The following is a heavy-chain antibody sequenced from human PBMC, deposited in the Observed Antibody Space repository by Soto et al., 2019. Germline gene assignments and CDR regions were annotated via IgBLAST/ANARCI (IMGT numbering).Heavy chain of an antibody. J-gene: IGHJ3*02. CDR2: IHYRGNT. CDR3: AREGGSYDSGGFLIRGAFDI. CDR1: GGSISSGDYY. V-gene: IGHV4-31*03. Sequence: VQLQESGQGLVKSSQTLSLPCTVSGGSISSGDYYWTWIRQHPEKGLEGVGNIHYRGNTYYSPPLESRLTISLDTSKNQFSLRLTSVTAADTAVYYCAREGGSYDSGGFLIRGAFDIWGQGTMVTVSS. D-gene: IGHD3-22*01.